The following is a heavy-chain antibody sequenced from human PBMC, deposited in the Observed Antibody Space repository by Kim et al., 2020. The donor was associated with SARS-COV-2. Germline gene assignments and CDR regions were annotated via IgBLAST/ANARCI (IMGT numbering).Heavy chain of an antibody. D-gene: IGHD5-18*01. CDR3: ATPGRAMDTAMWY. Sequence: YADCVQSRFTITRDHSKNGLYLQMSSLRAGDTTVYYCATPGRAMDTAMWYWGEGTLVTVSS. J-gene: IGHJ4*02. V-gene: IGHV3-66*01.